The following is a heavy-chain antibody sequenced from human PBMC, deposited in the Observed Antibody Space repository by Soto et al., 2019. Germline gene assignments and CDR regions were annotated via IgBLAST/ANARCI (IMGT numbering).Heavy chain of an antibody. CDR3: TRVGGYYGDYPNFDY. J-gene: IGHJ4*02. D-gene: IGHD4-17*01. V-gene: IGHV4-59*01. CDR1: GSSISPSY. CDR2: IYYTGST. Sequence: SETLSLTCTVSGSSISPSYWSWIRQPPGKGLEWIGYIYYTGSTNYNPSLKSRVTLSLGTSRNQLSLKLSFVTAADTAVYYCTRVGGYYGDYPNFDYWGPGTLVTVSS.